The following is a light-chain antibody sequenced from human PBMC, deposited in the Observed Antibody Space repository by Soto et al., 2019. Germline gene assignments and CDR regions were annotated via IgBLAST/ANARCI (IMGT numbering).Light chain of an antibody. CDR1: QSVSSNY. CDR2: GAS. CDR3: QQYGGSPPT. V-gene: IGKV3-20*01. Sequence: EIVLTQSPGTLSSSPGERATLSCRASQSVSSNYLAWYQRKPGQAPRLLIYGASNRATDIPYRFIGSGSGTDFTLTITRLEPDAFAMYYCQQYGGSPPTFGQGTKVEIK. J-gene: IGKJ1*01.